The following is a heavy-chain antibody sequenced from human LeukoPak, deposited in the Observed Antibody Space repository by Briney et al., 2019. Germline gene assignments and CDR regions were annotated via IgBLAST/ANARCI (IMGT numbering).Heavy chain of an antibody. CDR1: GFTFSNYA. CDR3: AKGDGGSSSWYDFYFYGVDV. V-gene: IGHV3-30*18. D-gene: IGHD6-13*01. CDR2: ISNDGSKR. Sequence: GRSLRLSCVVSGFTFSNYAMHWVRQAPGKGLEWVAVISNDGSKRHYAVAEKGRLSISRDNSKNALSLQFNSLRGDDTAVYYCAKGDGGSSSWYDFYFYGVDVCGKGTAVTVSS. J-gene: IGHJ6*04.